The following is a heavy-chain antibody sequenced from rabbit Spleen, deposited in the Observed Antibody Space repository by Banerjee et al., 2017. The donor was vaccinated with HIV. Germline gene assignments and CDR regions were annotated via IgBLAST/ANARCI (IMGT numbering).Heavy chain of an antibody. V-gene: IGHV1S43*01. Sequence: QQQLEESGGGLVKPGGTLTLTCKASGIDFSSSYYMCWVRQAPGKGLELIACIYTSSGSTWYASWVNGRFTISKTTSTTVTLQMTSLTAADTATYFCARGGYALSGGVYVPRYSSLWGPGTLVTVS. CDR2: IYTSSGST. D-gene: IGHD1-1*01. CDR1: GIDFSSSYY. J-gene: IGHJ4*01. CDR3: ARGGYALSGGVYVPRYSSL.